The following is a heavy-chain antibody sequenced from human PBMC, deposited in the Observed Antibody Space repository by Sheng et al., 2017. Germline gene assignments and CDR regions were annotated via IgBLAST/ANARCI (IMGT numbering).Heavy chain of an antibody. CDR1: GGSFSGYY. J-gene: IGHJ6*02. CDR2: INHSGST. Sequence: QVQLQQWGAGLLKPSETLSLTCAVYGGSFSGYYWSWIRQPPGKGLEWIGEINHSGSTNYNPSLKSRVTISVDTSKNQFSLKLSSVTAADTAVYYCARGPKSDWLLFHYGMDVWGQGTTVTVSS. V-gene: IGHV4-34*01. D-gene: IGHD3-9*01. CDR3: ARGPKSDWLLFHYGMDV.